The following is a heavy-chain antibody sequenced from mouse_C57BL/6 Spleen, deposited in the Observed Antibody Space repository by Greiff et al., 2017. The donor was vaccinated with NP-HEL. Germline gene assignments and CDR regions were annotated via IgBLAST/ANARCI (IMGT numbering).Heavy chain of an antibody. J-gene: IGHJ2*01. V-gene: IGHV1-81*01. CDR3: ARTTTVVAADY. CDR1: GYTFTSYG. D-gene: IGHD1-1*01. CDR2: IYPRSGNT. Sequence: QVHVKQSGAELARPGASVKLSCKASGYTFTSYGISWVKQRTGQGLEWIGEIYPRSGNTYYNEKFKGKATLTADKSSSTAYMELRSLTSEDSAVYFCARTTTVVAADYWGKGTTLTVSS.